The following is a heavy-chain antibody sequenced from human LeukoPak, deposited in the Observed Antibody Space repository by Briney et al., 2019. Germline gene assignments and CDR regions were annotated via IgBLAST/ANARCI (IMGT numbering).Heavy chain of an antibody. V-gene: IGHV3-23*01. CDR3: VRDTFGGVSNY. J-gene: IGHJ4*02. CDR2: ISGSGGRT. Sequence: GGSLRLSCAASGFTFSNYVMRWVRQAPGKGLEWISAISGSGGRTYYADSVKGRSTISRDNSKNTLYLQMNSLRAEDTAKYYCVRDTFGGVSNYWGQGSLVTVSA. CDR1: GFTFSNYV. D-gene: IGHD3-16*01.